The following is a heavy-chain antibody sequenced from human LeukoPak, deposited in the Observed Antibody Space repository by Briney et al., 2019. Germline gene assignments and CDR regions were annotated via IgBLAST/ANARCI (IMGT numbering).Heavy chain of an antibody. V-gene: IGHV4-34*01. CDR3: ARGLKTTVTTPGY. D-gene: IGHD4-17*01. CDR1: GGSFSGYY. Sequence: SETLSLTCAVYGGSFSGYYWSWIRQPPGKGLEWIGEINHSGSTNYNPSLKSRVTISVDTSKNQFSLKLSSVTAADTAVYYCARGLKTTVTTPGYWGQGTLVTVSS. CDR2: INHSGST. J-gene: IGHJ4*02.